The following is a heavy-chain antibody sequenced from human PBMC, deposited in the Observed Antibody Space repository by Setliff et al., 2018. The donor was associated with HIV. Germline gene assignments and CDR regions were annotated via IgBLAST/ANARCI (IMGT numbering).Heavy chain of an antibody. Sequence: ETLSLTCTVSGGSVSSYYWSWIRQAAGQGLEWIGLIYTGGNTYYNPSLKSRVTMSLDTSKNQFSLKVASVTAADTAIYYCARHGDDTATYFCARDSGNTGSYLGYRVPFAHWGQGTVVTVSS. CDR2: IYTGGNT. CDR1: GGSVSSYY. J-gene: IGHJ4*02. D-gene: IGHD5-12*01. CDR3: ARHGDDTATYFCARDSGNTGSYLGYRVPFAH. V-gene: IGHV4-4*07.